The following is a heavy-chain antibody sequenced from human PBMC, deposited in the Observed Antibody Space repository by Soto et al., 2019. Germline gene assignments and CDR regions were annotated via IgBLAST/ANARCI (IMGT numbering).Heavy chain of an antibody. CDR1: GFTFSSYN. Sequence: EVQLVESGGGLVKPGGSLRLSCVASGFTFSSYNMNWVRQAPGKGLEWVSSISSSSSYRDYADSVKGRFTTSRDNAKNSMDLKMNSLRDAATALYYGARRQEEYDLLPGYYMRYFDLWGRGTLVTVSS. CDR3: ARRQEEYDLLPGYYMRYFDL. CDR2: ISSSSSYR. J-gene: IGHJ2*01. D-gene: IGHD3-9*01. V-gene: IGHV3-21*01.